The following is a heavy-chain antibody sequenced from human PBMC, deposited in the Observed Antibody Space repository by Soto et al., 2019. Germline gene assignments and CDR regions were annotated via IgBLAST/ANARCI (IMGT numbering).Heavy chain of an antibody. J-gene: IGHJ3*02. V-gene: IGHV3-7*02. D-gene: IGHD3-10*01. CDR3: ESHHRVPHPI. Sequence: GGSLRLCCAASGFTSSSDWMGWVRQAPGKGLEWVTNIKQDGSEKYYVDSVKGRFTISRDNSKSTLYLQMNSLRVEDTGVYYCESHHRVPHPISGQG. CDR1: GFTSSSDW. CDR2: IKQDGSEK.